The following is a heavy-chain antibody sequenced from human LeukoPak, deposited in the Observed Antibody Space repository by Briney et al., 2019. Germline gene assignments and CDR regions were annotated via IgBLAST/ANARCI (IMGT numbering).Heavy chain of an antibody. CDR3: ARSALLWFGESPFDY. V-gene: IGHV4-34*01. J-gene: IGHJ4*02. Sequence: SETLSLTRVVYGGSFSGYYWSWIRQPPGKGLEWIGEINHSGSTNYNPSLKSRVTISVDTSKNQFSLKLSSVTAADTAVYYCARSALLWFGESPFDYWGQGTLVTVSS. CDR1: GGSFSGYY. D-gene: IGHD3-10*01. CDR2: INHSGST.